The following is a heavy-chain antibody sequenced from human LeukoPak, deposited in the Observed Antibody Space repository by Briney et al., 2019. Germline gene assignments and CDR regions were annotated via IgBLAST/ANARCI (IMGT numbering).Heavy chain of an antibody. Sequence: ASVKVSCKASGGTFSSYAISWVRQAPGQGLEWMGRIIAIFGIANYAQKFQGRVTITADKSTSTAYMELSSLRSEDTAVYYCARDPSRDIVLMVYADVYGMDVWGQGTTVTVSS. D-gene: IGHD2-8*01. J-gene: IGHJ6*02. V-gene: IGHV1-69*04. CDR3: ARDPSRDIVLMVYADVYGMDV. CDR1: GGTFSSYA. CDR2: IIAIFGIA.